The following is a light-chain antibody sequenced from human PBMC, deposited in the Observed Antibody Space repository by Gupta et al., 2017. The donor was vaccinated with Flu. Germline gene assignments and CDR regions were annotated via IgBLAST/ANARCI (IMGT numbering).Light chain of an antibody. V-gene: IGLV3-1*01. J-gene: IGLJ1*01. Sequence: SCELPQPPSVSVSPGQTASITCSGDKLGDKYACWYQQKPGQSPVLVIYQDSKRSSGIPERFSGSNSGNTATLTISWTQAMDEADYYCQAWDSSTYVFGTGTKVTVL. CDR3: QAWDSSTYV. CDR1: KLGDKY. CDR2: QDS.